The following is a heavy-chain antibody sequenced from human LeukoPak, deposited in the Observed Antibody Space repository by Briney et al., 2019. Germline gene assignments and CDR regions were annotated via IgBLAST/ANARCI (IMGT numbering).Heavy chain of an antibody. D-gene: IGHD6-19*01. J-gene: IGHJ4*02. CDR2: IDTSGNT. CDR3: AGKAVAGPYFDY. V-gene: IGHV4-4*07. CDR1: GGSISSYY. Sequence: PSETLSLTCTVSGGSISSYYWSWIRQPAGKGLEWIGRIDTSGNTNYKPSLKSRVTMSVDTSKNQFSLKLTSVTAADTAVYYCAGKAVAGPYFDYWGQGTLVTVSS.